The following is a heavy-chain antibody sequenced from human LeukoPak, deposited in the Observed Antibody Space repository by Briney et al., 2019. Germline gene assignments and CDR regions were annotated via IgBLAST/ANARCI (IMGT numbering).Heavy chain of an antibody. CDR2: IKQDGSEK. J-gene: IGHJ5*02. CDR1: GFTFSSYW. V-gene: IGHV3-7*01. D-gene: IGHD2-2*01. Sequence: GGSLRLSCAASGFTFSSYWMSWVRQASGKGLEWVANIKQDGSEKYYVDSVKGRFTISRDNAKNSLYLQMNSLRAEDTAVYYCARDDCSSISCYHNWFDPWGQGTLVTVSS. CDR3: ARDDCSSISCYHNWFDP.